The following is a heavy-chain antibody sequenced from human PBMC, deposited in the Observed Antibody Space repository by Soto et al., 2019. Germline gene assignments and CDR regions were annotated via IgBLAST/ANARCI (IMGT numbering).Heavy chain of an antibody. CDR2: GSYSGQT. Sequence: QVQLQESGPGLVKTSDTLSLTCTVSGGSITPYYWCWIRQPPGEGLEWIGYGSYSGQTGYNPSLKRRVSMSIDTSKNEFSLKLTSLTAADAATYYCARQQDTVVTACDVWGKGTTVAVSS. CDR3: ARQQDTVVTACDV. V-gene: IGHV4-59*07. CDR1: GGSITPYY. D-gene: IGHD2-15*01. J-gene: IGHJ3*01.